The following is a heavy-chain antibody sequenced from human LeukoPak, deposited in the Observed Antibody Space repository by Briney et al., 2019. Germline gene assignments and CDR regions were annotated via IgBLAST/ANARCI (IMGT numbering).Heavy chain of an antibody. V-gene: IGHV4-31*03. CDR3: ARDSSSWYEDYYYGMDV. CDR1: GGSISSGGYY. D-gene: IGHD6-13*01. J-gene: IGHJ6*02. Sequence: SETLSLTCTVSGGSISSGGYYWSWIRQHPGKGLEWIGYIYYSGSTYYNPSLKSRVTISVDTSKNQFSLKLSSVTAADTAAYYCARDSSSWYEDYYYGMDVWGQGTTVTVSS. CDR2: IYYSGST.